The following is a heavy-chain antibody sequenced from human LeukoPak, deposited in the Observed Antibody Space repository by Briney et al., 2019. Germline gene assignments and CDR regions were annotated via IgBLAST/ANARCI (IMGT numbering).Heavy chain of an antibody. V-gene: IGHV4-30-2*01. J-gene: IGHJ4*02. CDR1: GGSISSGGYS. D-gene: IGHD1-26*01. CDR2: IYHSGST. CDR3: ATQSVGANHFDY. Sequence: PSETLSLTCAVSGGSISSGGYSWSWIRQPPGKGLEWIGYIYHSGSTYYNPSLKSRVTISVDRSKNQFSLKLSSVTATDTAVYYCATQSVGANHFDYWGQGTLVTVSS.